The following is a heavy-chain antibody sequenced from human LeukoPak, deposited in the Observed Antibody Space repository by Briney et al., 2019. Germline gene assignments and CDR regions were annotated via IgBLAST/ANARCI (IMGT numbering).Heavy chain of an antibody. V-gene: IGHV3-30*01. Sequence: GGSLRLSCAASGFTFSSYAMHWVRQAPGKGLEWVAVISYDGSNKYYADSVKGRFTISRDNSKNTLYLQMNSLRAEDTPVYYCARDLIAHWGQGTLVTVSS. CDR2: ISYDGSNK. CDR3: ARDLIAH. J-gene: IGHJ4*02. CDR1: GFTFSSYA. D-gene: IGHD2/OR15-2a*01.